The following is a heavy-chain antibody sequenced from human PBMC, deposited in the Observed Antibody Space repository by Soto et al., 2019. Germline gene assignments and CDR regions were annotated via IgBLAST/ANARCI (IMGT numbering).Heavy chain of an antibody. J-gene: IGHJ4*02. CDR3: ARGRYGDY. CDR1: GYGFTTYG. Sequence: QVHLVQSGAEVKKPGASVKVSCKGSGYGFTTYGITWVRQAPGQGLEWMAWISAHNGNTNHAQKLQGRVTVTRDKSTSTAHMELRGLRSDDPAVYYCARGRYGDYWGQGALVTVSS. CDR2: ISAHNGNT. V-gene: IGHV1-18*01. D-gene: IGHD1-1*01.